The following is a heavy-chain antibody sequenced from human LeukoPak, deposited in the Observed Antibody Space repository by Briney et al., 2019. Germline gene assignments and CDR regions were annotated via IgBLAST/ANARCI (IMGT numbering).Heavy chain of an antibody. CDR1: GFTFSSSI. D-gene: IGHD6-13*01. J-gene: IGHJ4*02. Sequence: TGGSLRLSCAASGFTFSSSIMSWVRQAPGKGLEWISTFSGASGNTYYTASVSGRFTISRDNSKNTLFPQMSSLRAEDTAVYYCARRAAGGLYYFDYWGQGILVTVSS. CDR2: FSGASGNT. CDR3: ARRAAGGLYYFDY. V-gene: IGHV3-23*01.